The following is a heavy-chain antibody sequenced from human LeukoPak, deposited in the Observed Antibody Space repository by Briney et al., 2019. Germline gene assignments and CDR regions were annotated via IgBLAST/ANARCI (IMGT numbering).Heavy chain of an antibody. CDR1: GFTFSSYG. D-gene: IGHD3-22*01. CDR2: IRYDGSNK. CDR3: AKDHYDSSLKGAFDI. V-gene: IGHV3-30*02. Sequence: PGGSLRLFCAASGFTFSSYGMHWVRQAPGKGLEWVAFIRYDGSNKYYADSVKGRFTISRDNSKNTLYLQMNSLRAEDTAVYYCAKDHYDSSLKGAFDIWGQGTMVTVSS. J-gene: IGHJ3*02.